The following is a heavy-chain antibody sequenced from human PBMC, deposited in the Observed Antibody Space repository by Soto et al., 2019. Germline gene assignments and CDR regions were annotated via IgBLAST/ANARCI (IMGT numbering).Heavy chain of an antibody. CDR2: ISAYNGNT. CDR1: GYTFTNFG. CDR3: ARDKREIAAAGTSGFDY. Sequence: ASVKVSCKASGYTFTNFGISWVRQAPGQGFELFGWISAYNGNTSYAQKFQGRVTMTRDTSTSLVYMELSSLRSEDTAVFYCARDKREIAAAGTSGFDYWGQGTLVTVS. J-gene: IGHJ4*02. D-gene: IGHD6-13*01. V-gene: IGHV1-18*01.